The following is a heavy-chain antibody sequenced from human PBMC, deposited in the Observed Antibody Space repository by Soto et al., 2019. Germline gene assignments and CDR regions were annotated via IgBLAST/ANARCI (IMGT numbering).Heavy chain of an antibody. CDR1: GGSISSGGYY. D-gene: IGHD4-17*01. J-gene: IGHJ3*02. V-gene: IGHV4-31*03. CDR3: ARDLTTVTTEAFDI. Sequence: QVQLQESGPGLVKPSQTLSLTCTVSGGSISSGGYYWSWIRQYPGKGLEWIGYIYYSGSTYYNPSLKSRVTXXVXTXTNQFSLKLSSVTAADTAVYYCARDLTTVTTEAFDIWGQGTVVTVSS. CDR2: IYYSGST.